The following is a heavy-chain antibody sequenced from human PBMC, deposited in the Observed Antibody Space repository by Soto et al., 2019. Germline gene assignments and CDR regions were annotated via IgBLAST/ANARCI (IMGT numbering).Heavy chain of an antibody. V-gene: IGHV4-4*02. Sequence: TLSLTCAVSGGSISSSNWWSWVRQPPGKGLEWIGEIYHSGSTNYNPSLKSRVTISVDKSKNQFSLKLSSVTAADTAVYYCARAPYDFWSGYYHWFDPWGQGTLVTVSS. J-gene: IGHJ5*02. CDR3: ARAPYDFWSGYYHWFDP. CDR1: GGSISSSNW. CDR2: IYHSGST. D-gene: IGHD3-3*01.